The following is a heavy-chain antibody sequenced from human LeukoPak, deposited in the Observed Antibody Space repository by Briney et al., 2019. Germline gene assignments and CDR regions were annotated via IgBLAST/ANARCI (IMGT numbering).Heavy chain of an antibody. CDR1: GGTFSSYS. V-gene: IGHV3-48*01. Sequence: AASVKVSCKASGGTFSSYSMNWVRQAPGKGLEWVSYISSSSSTIYYADSVKGRFTISRDNAKNSLYLQMNSLRAEDTAVYYCAGPTGALYYYYGMDVWGQGTTVTVSS. J-gene: IGHJ6*02. CDR3: AGPTGALYYYYGMDV. D-gene: IGHD3-10*01. CDR2: ISSSSSTI.